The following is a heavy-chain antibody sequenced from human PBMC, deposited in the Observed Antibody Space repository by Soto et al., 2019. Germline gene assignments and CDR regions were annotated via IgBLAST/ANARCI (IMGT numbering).Heavy chain of an antibody. V-gene: IGHV4-4*02. CDR1: GGPITTTTW. Sequence: QVQLQESGPGLVKPSETLSLTCAVSGGPITTTTWWAWVRLPPGKGLEWIGELHHDGTTNYNPSLESRITMSLDKSNNHFSLKLTSVTAAATAIYYCATQTISYTWGVRGRGTTVTVSS. D-gene: IGHD3-16*01. J-gene: IGHJ6*02. CDR2: LHHDGTT. CDR3: ATQTISYTWGV.